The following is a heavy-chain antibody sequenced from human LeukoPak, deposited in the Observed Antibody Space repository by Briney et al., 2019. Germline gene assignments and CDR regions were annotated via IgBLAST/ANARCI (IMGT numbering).Heavy chain of an antibody. J-gene: IGHJ4*02. CDR3: AKYYGSGSYYNPFDY. D-gene: IGHD3-10*01. CDR1: GFTFSSYA. Sequence: GGSLRLSCAASGFTFSSYAMSWVRQAPGKGLEWVSAISGSGGSTYYADSVKGRFTISRDNSKNTLYLQMNSLRAEDTAVYYCAKYYGSGSYYNPFDYWGQGTLVTVSS. CDR2: ISGSGGST. V-gene: IGHV3-23*01.